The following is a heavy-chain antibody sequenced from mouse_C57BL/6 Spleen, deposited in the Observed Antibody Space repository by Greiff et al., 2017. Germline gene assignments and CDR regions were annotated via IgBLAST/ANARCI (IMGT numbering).Heavy chain of an antibody. V-gene: IGHV1-55*01. J-gene: IGHJ3*01. CDR2: IYPGSGST. CDR1: GYTFTSYW. CDR3: ARRNYYSNPGFAY. Sequence: VQLQQPGAELVKPGASVKMSCKASGYTFTSYWITWVKQRPGQGLEWIGDIYPGSGSTNYNEKFKSKATLTVDTASSTAYMQLSSLTSEDSAVYYCARRNYYSNPGFAYWGQGTLVTVSA. D-gene: IGHD2-5*01.